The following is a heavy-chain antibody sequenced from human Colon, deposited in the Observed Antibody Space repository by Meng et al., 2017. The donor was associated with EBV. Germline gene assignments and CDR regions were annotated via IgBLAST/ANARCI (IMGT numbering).Heavy chain of an antibody. D-gene: IGHD3-10*01. Sequence: QGQLKQCGAGRLKPSHTLSLACAVYGGSFSGYYWTWIRQPPGKGLEWIGEINHSGSTNYNPSLKSRVTISVDTSKNQFSLKLSSVTAADTAVYYCARGLAWFRELLSINWFDPWGQGTLVTVSS. V-gene: IGHV4-34*01. CDR1: GGSFSGYY. CDR3: ARGLAWFRELLSINWFDP. J-gene: IGHJ5*02. CDR2: INHSGST.